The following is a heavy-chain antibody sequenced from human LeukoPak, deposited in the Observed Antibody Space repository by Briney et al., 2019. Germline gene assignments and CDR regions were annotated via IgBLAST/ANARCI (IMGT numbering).Heavy chain of an antibody. V-gene: IGHV3-74*01. CDR2: ISTDRYTT. Sequence: GGSMRLSCAASGLAFSAYKMHWVRQAPRKGLVWVSRISTDRYTTDYADFVQGRFTASRDNTKNTWPLEMNSRRAEDTAVYYCVVGGSPGYWGQGTLVTVSS. CDR3: VVGGSPGY. CDR1: GLAFSAYK. D-gene: IGHD2-15*01. J-gene: IGHJ4*02.